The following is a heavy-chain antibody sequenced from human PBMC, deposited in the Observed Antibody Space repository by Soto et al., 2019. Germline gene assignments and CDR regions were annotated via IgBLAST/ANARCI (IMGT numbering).Heavy chain of an antibody. J-gene: IGHJ4*02. CDR2: INAGNTNT. Sequence: ASVKVSCKASKYTFTTYAMHWVRQAPGQRLAWMGWINAGNTNTKYSQKFQGRVTITRDTSASTAYMELSSLRSEDTAVYYCASGSSGTKFGSWGLGTLVTVSS. CDR1: KYTFTTYA. CDR3: ASGSSGTKFGS. D-gene: IGHD6-6*01. V-gene: IGHV1-3*01.